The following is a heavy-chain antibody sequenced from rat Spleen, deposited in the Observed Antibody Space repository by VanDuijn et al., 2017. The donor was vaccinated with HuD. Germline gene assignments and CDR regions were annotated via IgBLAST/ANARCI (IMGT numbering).Heavy chain of an antibody. CDR1: GFSLTSFH. Sequence: QVQLKESGPGLVQPSQTLSLTCTVSGFSLTSFHVHWVRQPPGKGLEWIAAISTGGNTYYNSGLKSRLSISRDTSKSQVFLKMNSLQTDDTAIYFCTRSYGGYTQHWFAYWGQGTLVTVSS. CDR2: ISTGGNT. D-gene: IGHD1-11*01. J-gene: IGHJ3*01. V-gene: IGHV2S12*01. CDR3: TRSYGGYTQHWFAY.